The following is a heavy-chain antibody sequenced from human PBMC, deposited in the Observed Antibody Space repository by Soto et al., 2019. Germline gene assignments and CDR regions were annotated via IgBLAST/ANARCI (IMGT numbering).Heavy chain of an antibody. CDR1: GGTFSSYA. D-gene: IGHD2-2*01. Sequence: RASVKVSCKASGGTFSSYAISWVRQAPGQGLEWMGGIIPIFGTANYAQKFQGRVTITADESTSTAYMELSSLRSEDTAVYYCARERARGCSSTSCWGINWFDPWGQGTLVTVSS. J-gene: IGHJ5*02. CDR2: IIPIFGTA. V-gene: IGHV1-69*13. CDR3: ARERARGCSSTSCWGINWFDP.